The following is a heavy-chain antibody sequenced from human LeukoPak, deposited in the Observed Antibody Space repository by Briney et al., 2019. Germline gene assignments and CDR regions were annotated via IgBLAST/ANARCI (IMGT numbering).Heavy chain of an antibody. V-gene: IGHV4-34*01. Sequence: PSETLSLTCAVYGGSFSGYYWNWIRQPPGKGLEWIGEINHSGSTNYNPSLKSRVTISVYTSKNQFSLKLSSVTAADTAVYYCATLGLAYCGGDCSWGQGTLVTVSS. J-gene: IGHJ5*02. D-gene: IGHD2-21*02. CDR3: ATLGLAYCGGDCS. CDR1: GGSFSGYY. CDR2: INHSGST.